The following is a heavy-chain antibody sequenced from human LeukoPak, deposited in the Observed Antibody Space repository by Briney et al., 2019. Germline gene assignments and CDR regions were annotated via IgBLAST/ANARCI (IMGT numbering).Heavy chain of an antibody. CDR2: IIPIFGTA. D-gene: IGHD5-12*01. CDR3: AGYSGYDGNPFYYYYYYMDV. V-gene: IGHV1-69*05. CDR1: GGTFSSYA. Sequence: ASVKVSCKASGGTFSSYAISWVRQAPGQGLEWMGGIIPIFGTANYAQKFQGRVTITTDESTSPAYMELSSLRSEDTAVYYCAGYSGYDGNPFYYYYYYMDVWGKGTTVTVSS. J-gene: IGHJ6*03.